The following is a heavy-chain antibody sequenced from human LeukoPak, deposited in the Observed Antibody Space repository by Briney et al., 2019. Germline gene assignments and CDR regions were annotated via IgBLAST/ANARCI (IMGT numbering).Heavy chain of an antibody. CDR3: ARAATYYYDSSGAWYFDY. V-gene: IGHV4-39*07. CDR2: IYYSGST. J-gene: IGHJ4*02. CDR1: GGSISSSSYY. D-gene: IGHD3-22*01. Sequence: SETLSLTCTVSGGSISSSSYYWGWIRQPPGKGLEWIGSIYYSGSTYYNPSLKSRVTISVDTSKNQFSLKLSSVTAADTAVYYCARAATYYYDSSGAWYFDYWGQGTLVTVSS.